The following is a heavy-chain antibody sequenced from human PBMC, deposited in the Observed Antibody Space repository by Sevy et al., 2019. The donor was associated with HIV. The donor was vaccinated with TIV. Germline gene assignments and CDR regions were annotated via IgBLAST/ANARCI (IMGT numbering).Heavy chain of an antibody. D-gene: IGHD2-15*01. V-gene: IGHV3-33*03. CDR3: AKDTRDCSGGTCYSAPLYNWFDP. CDR2: IWYDGSNK. CDR1: EFTFSYYG. J-gene: IGHJ5*02. Sequence: GGSLRLSCVGSEFTFSYYGMHWVRQAPGKGLEWVAAIWYDGSNKYYADSVKGRFTISKDSSKKTLYLQMNSLRAEDTAVYYCAKDTRDCSGGTCYSAPLYNWFDPWGQGTLVTVSS.